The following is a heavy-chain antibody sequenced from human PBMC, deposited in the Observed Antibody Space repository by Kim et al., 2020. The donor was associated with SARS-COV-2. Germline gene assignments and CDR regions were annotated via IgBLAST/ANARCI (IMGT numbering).Heavy chain of an antibody. J-gene: IGHJ6*02. CDR3: ARDKVYSSSSTYYYGMDV. D-gene: IGHD6-6*01. V-gene: IGHV3-30-3*01. Sequence: GGSLRLSCAASGFTFSSYAMHWVRQAPGKGLEWVAVISYDGSNKYYADSVKGRFTISRDNSKNTLYLQMNSLRAEDTAVYYCARDKVYSSSSTYYYGMDVWGQGTTVTVSS. CDR2: ISYDGSNK. CDR1: GFTFSSYA.